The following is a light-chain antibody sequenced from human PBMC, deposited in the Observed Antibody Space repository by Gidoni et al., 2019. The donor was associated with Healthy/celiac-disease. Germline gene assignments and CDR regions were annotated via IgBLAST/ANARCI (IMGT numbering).Light chain of an antibody. V-gene: IGLV3-19*01. CDR3: NSRDSSGNHQ. CDR2: GKN. J-gene: IGLJ3*02. Sequence: SSELTQDPAVSVALGPTVRITCQGDSLRSYYASWYQQKPGQAPVLVIYGKNNRPSGIQDRFSGSSSGNTASLTITGAQAEDEADYYCNSRDSSGNHQFGGGTKLTVL. CDR1: SLRSYY.